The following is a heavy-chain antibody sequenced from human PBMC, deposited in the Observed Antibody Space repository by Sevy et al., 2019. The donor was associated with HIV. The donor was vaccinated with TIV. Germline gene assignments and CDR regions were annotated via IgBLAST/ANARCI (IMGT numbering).Heavy chain of an antibody. CDR2: IKSEFDGGAI. CDR1: GFTFSSAW. V-gene: IGHV3-15*01. CDR3: ITDPAYRGYDEEVINYYFYGMDV. D-gene: IGHD5-12*01. J-gene: IGHJ6*02. Sequence: GGSLRLSCTASGFTFSSAWMSWVRQAPGKGLEWVGRIKSEFDGGAIDYAAPVKGGLSISREDSKTTVYLQMNILKTDDTAVYYCITDPAYRGYDEEVINYYFYGMDVWGQGTTVTVSS.